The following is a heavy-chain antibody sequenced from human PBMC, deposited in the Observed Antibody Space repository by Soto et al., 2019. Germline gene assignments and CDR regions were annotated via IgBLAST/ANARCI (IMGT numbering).Heavy chain of an antibody. Sequence: GESLKISCAASGFSFSSFGMNWVRQAPGKGLEWVSSISGSSAYINYVDSVKGRFTISRDNAKNSLFLQMNSLRAEDTAVYYCARVSRQQLIPSADYWGQGTLVTVSS. D-gene: IGHD6-13*01. CDR3: ARVSRQQLIPSADY. CDR1: GFSFSSFG. V-gene: IGHV3-21*01. J-gene: IGHJ4*02. CDR2: ISGSSAYI.